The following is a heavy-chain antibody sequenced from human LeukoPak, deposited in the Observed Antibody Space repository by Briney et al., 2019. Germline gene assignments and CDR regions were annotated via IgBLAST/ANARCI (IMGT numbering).Heavy chain of an antibody. V-gene: IGHV6-1*01. Sequence: SQTLSLTCAISGDIVSGNSAVAWNWLRQSPSRGLEWLRRTYYRSKWNNDYAVSVKSRITINPDTSKNQFSLHLNSVTPEDTAVYYCARGRNSGFDYWGQGTLVTVSS. J-gene: IGHJ4*02. CDR1: GDIVSGNSAVA. CDR3: ARGRNSGFDY. D-gene: IGHD2/OR15-2a*01. CDR2: TYYRSKWNN.